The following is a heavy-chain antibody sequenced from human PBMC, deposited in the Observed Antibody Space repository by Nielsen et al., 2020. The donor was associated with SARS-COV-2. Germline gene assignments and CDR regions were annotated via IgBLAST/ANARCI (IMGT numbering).Heavy chain of an antibody. D-gene: IGHD2-2*01. V-gene: IGHV1-46*01. CDR2: INPSGGST. J-gene: IGHJ4*02. CDR1: GYTFTSYY. Sequence: VKVSCKASGYTFTSYYMHWVRQAPGQGLEWMGIINPSGGSTSYAQKFQGRVTMTRDTSISTAYMELSRLRSDDTAVYYCARSPMVPAATTPGPVEYYFDYWGQGTLVTVSS. CDR3: ARSPMVPAATTPGPVEYYFDY.